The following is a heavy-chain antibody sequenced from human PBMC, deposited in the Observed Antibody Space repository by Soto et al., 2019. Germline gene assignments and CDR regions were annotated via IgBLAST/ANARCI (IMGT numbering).Heavy chain of an antibody. CDR2: INHSGST. J-gene: IGHJ4*02. D-gene: IGHD3-16*01. Sequence: SETLSLTCAVYGGSFSGYYWSWIRQPPGKGLEWIGEINHSGSTNYNPSLKSRVTISVDTSKNQFSLKLSSVTAADTAVYYCAREARFHGDVLGFDYWGQGTLVTVSS. CDR3: AREARFHGDVLGFDY. CDR1: GGSFSGYY. V-gene: IGHV4-34*01.